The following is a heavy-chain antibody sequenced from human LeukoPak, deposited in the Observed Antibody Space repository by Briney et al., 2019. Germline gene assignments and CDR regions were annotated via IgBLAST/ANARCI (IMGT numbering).Heavy chain of an antibody. Sequence: PSQTLSLTCTVSGGSISSGGYYWSWIRQPPGKGLEWIGYIHHSGSTYYNPSLKSRVTISEDRSKNQFSLKLSSVTAADTAVYYCARVAAAPQGDWFDPWGQGTLVTVSS. J-gene: IGHJ5*02. V-gene: IGHV4-30-2*01. CDR3: ARVAAAPQGDWFDP. CDR1: GGSISSGGYY. D-gene: IGHD6-13*01. CDR2: IHHSGST.